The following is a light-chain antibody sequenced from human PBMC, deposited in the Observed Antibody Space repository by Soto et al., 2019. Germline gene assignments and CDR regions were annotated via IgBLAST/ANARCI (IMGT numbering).Light chain of an antibody. CDR3: QQYNTYWT. J-gene: IGKJ1*01. Sequence: DIQMTQSPSTLSASVGDRVTITCRASQSINSWLAWYQQKPGKAPKVLIYKASDLESGVPSRFSGSGSGTEFTLTISSLQPDDFVTYYCQQYNTYWTFGQGTKVEIK. V-gene: IGKV1-5*03. CDR2: KAS. CDR1: QSINSW.